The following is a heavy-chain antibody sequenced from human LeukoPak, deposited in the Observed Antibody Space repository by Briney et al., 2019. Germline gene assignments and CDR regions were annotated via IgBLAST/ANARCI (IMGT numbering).Heavy chain of an antibody. D-gene: IGHD2-2*02. CDR3: ARYCSSTSCYTGYYYTMGV. V-gene: IGHV3-23*01. CDR2: ISGSGGRT. J-gene: IGHJ6*02. Sequence: GGSLRLSCAASGFTFSSYAMTWVRQAPGKGLEWVSGISGSGGRTYYADSVKGRFTISRDNSKNTLYLQMNSLRAEDTAVYYCARYCSSTSCYTGYYYTMGVWGQGTTVTVSS. CDR1: GFTFSSYA.